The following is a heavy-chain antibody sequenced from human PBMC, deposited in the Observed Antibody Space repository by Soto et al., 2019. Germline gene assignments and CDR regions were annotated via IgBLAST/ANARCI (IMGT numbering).Heavy chain of an antibody. Sequence: PGGSLRLSCAASGFTFSSYAMSWVRQAPGKGLEWISSISASGSNSYHADSVKGRFTISRDNSINTLYLQMNSLRVEDTAVYYCAKDLVFGSSYWGQGTLVTVSS. CDR2: ISASGSNS. CDR1: GFTFSSYA. CDR3: AKDLVFGSSY. D-gene: IGHD3-16*01. J-gene: IGHJ4*02. V-gene: IGHV3-23*01.